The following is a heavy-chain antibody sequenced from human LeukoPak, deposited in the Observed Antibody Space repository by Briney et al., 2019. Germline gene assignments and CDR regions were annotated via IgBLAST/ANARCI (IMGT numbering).Heavy chain of an antibody. V-gene: IGHV3-74*01. J-gene: IGHJ4*02. CDR3: AGEGIAVAGVDY. CDR1: GFTFSNYW. CDR2: INSDGLIT. Sequence: PGGSLRLSCAASGFTFSNYWMHWVRQAPGKGLVWVSRINSDGLITNYADSVKGRFTVSRDNPKNTLYLQMNSLRVEDTAVYYCAGEGIAVAGVDYWGQGTLVTVSS. D-gene: IGHD6-19*01.